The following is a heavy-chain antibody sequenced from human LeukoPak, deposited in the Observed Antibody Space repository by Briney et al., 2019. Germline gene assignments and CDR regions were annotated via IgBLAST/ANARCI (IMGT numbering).Heavy chain of an antibody. V-gene: IGHV3-11*01. D-gene: IGHD2-15*01. CDR2: ISSSGSTI. Sequence: GGSLRLSCAASGFTFSDYYMSWIRQAPGKGLEWVSYISSSGSTIYYADSVKGRFTISRDSAKNSLYLQMNSLRAEDTAVYYCARDGYCSGGSCYGYYFDYWGQGTLVTVSS. J-gene: IGHJ4*02. CDR1: GFTFSDYY. CDR3: ARDGYCSGGSCYGYYFDY.